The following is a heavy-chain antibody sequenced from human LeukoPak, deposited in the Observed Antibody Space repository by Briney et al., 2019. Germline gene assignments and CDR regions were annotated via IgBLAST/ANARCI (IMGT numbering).Heavy chain of an antibody. CDR3: ARDRLGAAAIDY. J-gene: IGHJ4*02. CDR1: GFTFSSYA. D-gene: IGHD6-13*01. CDR2: ISGSGGST. V-gene: IGHV3-23*01. Sequence: GGSLRLSCAASGFTFSSYAMSWVRQAPGKGLEWVSAISGSGGSTYYADSVKGRFTISRDNSKNTLYLQMNCLRAEDTAVYYCARDRLGAAAIDYWGQGTLVTVSS.